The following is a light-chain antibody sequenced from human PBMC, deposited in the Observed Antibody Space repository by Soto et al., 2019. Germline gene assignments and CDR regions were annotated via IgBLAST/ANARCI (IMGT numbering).Light chain of an antibody. V-gene: IGKV3-20*01. Sequence: EIVLTQSPGTLSLSPGERATLSCRASQSVTNSRLAWYQQKPGQAPKVLIYGGSNRATGIPDRFSGSGSGTDFTLTISRLEPEDFAVYYCQQRARWPMPFGQGTRLE. J-gene: IGKJ5*01. CDR1: QSVTNSR. CDR2: GGS. CDR3: QQRARWPMP.